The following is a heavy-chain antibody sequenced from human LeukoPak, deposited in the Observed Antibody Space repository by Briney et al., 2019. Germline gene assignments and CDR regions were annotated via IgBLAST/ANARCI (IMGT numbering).Heavy chain of an antibody. Sequence: GGSLRLSCAASGFTFSSYAMSWVRQAPGKGLEWVSGISGSSGSTYYADSVKGRFTISRDNSKSTLCLQMNSLRAEDTAVYYCAKQLGYCSDGSCYFPYWGQGTLVTVSS. J-gene: IGHJ4*02. V-gene: IGHV3-23*01. CDR1: GFTFSSYA. CDR2: ISGSSGST. CDR3: AKQLGYCSDGSCYFPY. D-gene: IGHD2-15*01.